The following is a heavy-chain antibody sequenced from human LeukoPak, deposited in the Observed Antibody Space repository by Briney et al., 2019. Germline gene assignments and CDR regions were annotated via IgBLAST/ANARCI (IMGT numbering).Heavy chain of an antibody. Sequence: SETLSLTCTVSGGSISSHYWSWIRQPPGKGLEWIGYIYYSGSTNYNPSLKSRVTISVDTSKNQFSLKLSSVTAADTAVYYCASQIPTTVGYCDYWGQGNLVTVSS. D-gene: IGHD4-23*01. J-gene: IGHJ4*02. CDR1: GGSISSHY. CDR2: IYYSGST. V-gene: IGHV4-59*11. CDR3: ASQIPTTVGYCDY.